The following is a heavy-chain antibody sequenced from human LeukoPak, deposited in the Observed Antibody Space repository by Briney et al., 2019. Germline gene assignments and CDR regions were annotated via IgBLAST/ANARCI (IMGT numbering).Heavy chain of an antibody. J-gene: IGHJ4*02. Sequence: SETLSFTCAVYGGSFSGYYWSWIRQPPGKGLEWIGEINHSGSTNYNPSLKSRVTISVDTSKNQFSLKLSSVTAADTAVYYCARLGAVAGTNFDYWGQGTLVTVSS. CDR1: GGSFSGYY. CDR2: INHSGST. V-gene: IGHV4-34*01. CDR3: ARLGAVAGTNFDY. D-gene: IGHD6-19*01.